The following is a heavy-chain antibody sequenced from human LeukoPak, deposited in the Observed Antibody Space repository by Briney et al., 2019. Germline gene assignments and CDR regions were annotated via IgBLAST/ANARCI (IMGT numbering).Heavy chain of an antibody. Sequence: GASVKVSCKASGYTFTGYYMHWVRQAPGQGLEWMGWINPNSGGTNYAQKFQGRVTMTRDTSISTAYMELSRLRSDDTAVYYCARESTPYDFWSGYYNWFDPGGQGTLVTVSS. CDR2: INPNSGGT. CDR1: GYTFTGYY. CDR3: ARESTPYDFWSGYYNWFDP. D-gene: IGHD3-3*01. J-gene: IGHJ5*02. V-gene: IGHV1-2*02.